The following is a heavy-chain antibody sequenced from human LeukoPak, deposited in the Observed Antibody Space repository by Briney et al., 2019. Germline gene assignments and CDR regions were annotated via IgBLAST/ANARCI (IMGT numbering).Heavy chain of an antibody. V-gene: IGHV3-23*01. D-gene: IGHD3-10*01. CDR3: AKAPSSGGSGSYFYYHGMDV. Sequence: GGSLRLSCAASGFTFSSYVMSWVRQAPGKGLEWVSAIRGSGCSTYYADSVKGRFTISRDNSKNTLYLQMNSLRAEDTAVYYCAKAPSSGGSGSYFYYHGMDVWGQGTTVTVSS. J-gene: IGHJ6*02. CDR2: IRGSGCST. CDR1: GFTFSSYV.